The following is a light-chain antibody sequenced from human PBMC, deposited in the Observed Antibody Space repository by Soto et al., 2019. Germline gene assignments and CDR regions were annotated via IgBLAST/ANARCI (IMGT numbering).Light chain of an antibody. V-gene: IGLV1-44*01. Sequence: QSVLTQPPSASGTPGQRVTISCSGSSSNIGSNTVNWYQQLPGTAPTLLIYSNNQRRSAVPDRFSGSKSGTSASLAISGLQSEDEADYYCAAWDDSLNGVVFGGGTKLTVL. CDR1: SSNIGSNT. CDR2: SNN. J-gene: IGLJ2*01. CDR3: AAWDDSLNGVV.